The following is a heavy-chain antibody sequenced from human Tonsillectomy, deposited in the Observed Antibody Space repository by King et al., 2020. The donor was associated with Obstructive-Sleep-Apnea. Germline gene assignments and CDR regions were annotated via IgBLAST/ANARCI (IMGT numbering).Heavy chain of an antibody. D-gene: IGHD3-16*01. CDR1: GFTVSNNY. CDR3: ARHLHAFGAFDI. CDR2: VYSGGTT. Sequence: VQLVESGGGLVQPGGSLRLSCTASGFTVSNNYMSWVRQAPGKGLEWGSFVYSGGTTDYADSVRGRFTISRDNSKNTLFLKMNSLRAEDTAVYYCARHLHAFGAFDIWGQGTLVTVSS. V-gene: IGHV3-66*04. J-gene: IGHJ3*02.